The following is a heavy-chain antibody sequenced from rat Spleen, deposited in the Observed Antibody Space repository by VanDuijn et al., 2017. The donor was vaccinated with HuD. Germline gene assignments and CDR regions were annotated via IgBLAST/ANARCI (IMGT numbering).Heavy chain of an antibody. V-gene: IGHV5-7*01. CDR1: GFTFRDYA. J-gene: IGHJ3*01. CDR3: ARHGPGYNANWFAY. D-gene: IGHD1-4*01. Sequence: EVQLVESGGGLVQPGRSLKLSYAASGFTFRDYAMAWVRQAPTKGLEWVASISYDGTATYYRDSVKGRFTLSRENAKSTLYLQMDSLRSEDTATYYCARHGPGYNANWFAYWGQGTLVTVSS. CDR2: ISYDGTAT.